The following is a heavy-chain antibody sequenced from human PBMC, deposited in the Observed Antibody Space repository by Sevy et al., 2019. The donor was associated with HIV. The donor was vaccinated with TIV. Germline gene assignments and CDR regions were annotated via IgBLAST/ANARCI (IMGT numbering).Heavy chain of an antibody. Sequence: SETLSLTCTVSGGSIGSNSFYWGWIRQPPGKELEWIGTVSYGGSTYYNPSLRSRVTISVDASKKRFSLKLSSVTAADTAVYYCARQKVRSAYYYDTSGRQGKADFDSWGQGTLVTVSS. CDR1: GGSIGSNSFY. V-gene: IGHV4-39*01. CDR2: VSYGGST. D-gene: IGHD3-22*01. J-gene: IGHJ4*02. CDR3: ARQKVRSAYYYDTSGRQGKADFDS.